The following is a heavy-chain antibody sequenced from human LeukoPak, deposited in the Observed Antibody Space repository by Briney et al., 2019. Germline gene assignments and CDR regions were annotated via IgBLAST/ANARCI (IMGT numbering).Heavy chain of an antibody. CDR2: IYYSGST. J-gene: IGHJ6*02. V-gene: IGHV4-39*01. CDR1: GGSISSSSYY. CDR3: ARNHYYDSSLHYYYGMDV. D-gene: IGHD3-22*01. Sequence: SETPSLTCTVSGGSISSSSYYWGWIRQPPGKGLEWIGSIYYSGSTYYNPSLKSRVTISVDTSKNQFSLKLSSVTAADTAVYYCARNHYYDSSLHYYYGMDVWGQGTTVTVSS.